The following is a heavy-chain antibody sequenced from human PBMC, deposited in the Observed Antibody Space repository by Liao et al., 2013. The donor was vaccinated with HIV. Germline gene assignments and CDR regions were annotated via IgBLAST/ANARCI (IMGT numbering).Heavy chain of an antibody. CDR1: SDSISSYS. Sequence: QVQLQESGPGLVKPSETLSLTCTVSSDSISSYSWSWIRQPPGKGLEWIGYIYYSGSTNYNPSLKSRVTISVDTSKNQFSLKLSSVTAADSAVYYCATYSNSWFVFDYWGQGTLVTVSS. CDR3: ATYSNSWFVFDY. CDR2: IYYSGST. J-gene: IGHJ4*02. D-gene: IGHD6-13*01. V-gene: IGHV4-59*01.